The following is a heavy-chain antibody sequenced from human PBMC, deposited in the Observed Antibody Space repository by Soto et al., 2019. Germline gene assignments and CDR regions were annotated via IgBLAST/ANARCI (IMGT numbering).Heavy chain of an antibody. CDR3: ARRFPYDILTGYDIRKGGLDAFDI. CDR2: IYYSGST. D-gene: IGHD3-9*01. Sequence: SDTLSLTCTVSGRSISSSSSYWGWIRQPPGMWLELIGSIYYSGSTYYNPSLKSRVTISVDTSKNQFSLKLSSVTAADTAVYYCARRFPYDILTGYDIRKGGLDAFDIWGQGTMVT. V-gene: IGHV4-39*01. J-gene: IGHJ3*02. CDR1: GRSISSSSSY.